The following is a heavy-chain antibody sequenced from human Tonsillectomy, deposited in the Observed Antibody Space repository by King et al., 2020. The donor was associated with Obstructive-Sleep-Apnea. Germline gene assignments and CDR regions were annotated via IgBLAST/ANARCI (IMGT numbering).Heavy chain of an antibody. CDR1: GGSISNNDQY. J-gene: IGHJ4*02. CDR2: IYYSGST. Sequence: QLQESGPGLVKPSETLSLTCTVSGGSISNNDQYWGWIRQPPGKGPEWIGSIYYSGSTYYNPSLKSRVTMSVDTSKSQFSLRLNSVTAADSAVYYCARVRNWDYVVSGFFDYWGQGILVTVSS. V-gene: IGHV4-39*07. CDR3: ARVRNWDYVVSGFFDY. D-gene: IGHD3-16*01.